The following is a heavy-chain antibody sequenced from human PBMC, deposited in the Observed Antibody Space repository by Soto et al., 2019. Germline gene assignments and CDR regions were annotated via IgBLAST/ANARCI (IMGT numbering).Heavy chain of an antibody. CDR1: GYTFTSYG. D-gene: IGHD4-17*01. J-gene: IGHJ6*02. CDR3: ARDSLENGDYHNLVWYGMDV. V-gene: IGHV1-18*01. Sequence: QFQLVQSGAEVKKPGASVKVSCKASGYTFTSYGISWVRQAPGQGLEGMGWISAYNGNTNYAQKHQGRVTMTTDTSTSTAYMVLRSLRSDGTAVYYCARDSLENGDYHNLVWYGMDVWGQETTVTVSS. CDR2: ISAYNGNT.